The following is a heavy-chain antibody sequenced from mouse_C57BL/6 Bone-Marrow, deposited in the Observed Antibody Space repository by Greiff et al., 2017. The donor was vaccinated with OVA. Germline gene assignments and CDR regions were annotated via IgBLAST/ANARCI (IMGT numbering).Heavy chain of an antibody. V-gene: IGHV1-52*01. CDR1: GYTFTSYW. Sequence: QVQLQQPGAELVRPGSSVKLSCKASGYTFTSYWMHWVKQRPIQGLEWIGNIDPSDSETHYNQKFQDKATLTVDKSSSTAYMQLSSLTSEDSAVYYCARWSSYEGYPLWYFDVWGTGTTVTVSS. D-gene: IGHD2-3*01. CDR2: IDPSDSET. J-gene: IGHJ1*03. CDR3: ARWSSYEGYPLWYFDV.